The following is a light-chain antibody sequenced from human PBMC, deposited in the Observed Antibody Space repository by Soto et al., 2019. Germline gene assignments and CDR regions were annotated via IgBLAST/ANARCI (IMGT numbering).Light chain of an antibody. J-gene: IGKJ1*01. CDR3: QQYNSYPWT. V-gene: IGKV1-5*01. CDR2: DVS. CDR1: QSITTW. Sequence: PSTVSAYVGDSVTITCRASQSITTWLAWYQQRPGKAPKLLIYDVSSLQSGVPSRFSGSGSGTEFTLTISSLKPDDFATYYCQQYNSYPWTFGQGTKVDIK.